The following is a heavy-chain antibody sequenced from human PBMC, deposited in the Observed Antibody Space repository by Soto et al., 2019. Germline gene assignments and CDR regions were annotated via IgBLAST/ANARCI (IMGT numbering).Heavy chain of an antibody. CDR1: GGSFSGYY. J-gene: IGHJ2*01. CDR3: ARESHDILTGHHWGWYFDL. V-gene: IGHV4-34*01. CDR2: INDRGSI. Sequence: QVQLQQWGAGPLRPLETLSLTCGVSGGSFSGYYWAWIRQSPGKGLEWIGEINDRGSINYNPSLKSRVSISVDTSKNNYSLNLRSVTASKTAVYYSARESHDILTGHHWGWYFDLWGRGTMVTVSS. D-gene: IGHD3-9*01.